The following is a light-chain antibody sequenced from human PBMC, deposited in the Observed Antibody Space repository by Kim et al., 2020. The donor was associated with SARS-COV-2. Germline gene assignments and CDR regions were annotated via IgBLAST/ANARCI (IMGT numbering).Light chain of an antibody. J-gene: IGKJ1*01. V-gene: IGKV1-5*03. CDR3: QQYNSYSWT. Sequence: GDDVTITCRASENIIDCLAWYRQRPGRAPELLVYRTSRLVSGIPSRISGSGSGTEFTLTISSLQPDDFATYYCQQYNSYSWTFGQGTKVDIK. CDR1: ENIIDC. CDR2: RTS.